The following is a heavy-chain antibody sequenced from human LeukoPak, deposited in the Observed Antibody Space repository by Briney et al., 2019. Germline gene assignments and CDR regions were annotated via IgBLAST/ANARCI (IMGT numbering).Heavy chain of an antibody. V-gene: IGHV3-53*05. CDR2: IYVDGST. J-gene: IGHJ4*02. CDR3: ARDMSWRQFDY. Sequence: GGSLRLSCAASGLTVSTNYISWVRQIPGRGLEWVSVIYVDGSTYYTDFVKGRFTISRDSYRNTLYLQMNNLSTADTAVYYCARDMSWRQFDYWGQGTLVTVSS. D-gene: IGHD3-10*02. CDR1: GLTVSTNY.